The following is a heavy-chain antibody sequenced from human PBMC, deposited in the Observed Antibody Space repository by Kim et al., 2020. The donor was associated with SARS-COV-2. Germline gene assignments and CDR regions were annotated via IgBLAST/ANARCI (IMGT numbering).Heavy chain of an antibody. D-gene: IGHD6-13*01. Sequence: DSVKGRFTISRDNSKNTLYLQMNSLRAEDTAVYYCAKRAGQQLADDAFDIWGQGTMVTVSS. J-gene: IGHJ3*02. CDR3: AKRAGQQLADDAFDI. V-gene: IGHV3-23*01.